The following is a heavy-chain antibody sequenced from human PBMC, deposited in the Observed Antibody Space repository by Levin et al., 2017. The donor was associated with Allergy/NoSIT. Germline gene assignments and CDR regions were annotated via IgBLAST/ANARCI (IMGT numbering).Heavy chain of an antibody. J-gene: IGHJ4*02. CDR3: AKMAVTGTGGDY. Sequence: SCAASGFTFSNYEMTWVRQAPGKGLEWVSYISSSGSTIYYTDSVKGRFTISRDNAKNSLYLQMNSLRPEDTAVYYCAKMAVTGTGGDYWGQGTLVTVSS. D-gene: IGHD6-19*01. CDR1: GFTFSNYE. CDR2: ISSSGSTI. V-gene: IGHV3-48*03.